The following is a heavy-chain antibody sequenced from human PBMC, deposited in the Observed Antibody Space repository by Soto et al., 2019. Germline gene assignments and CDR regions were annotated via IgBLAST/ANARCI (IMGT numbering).Heavy chain of an antibody. V-gene: IGHV3-33*01. CDR2: IWYDGSNK. CDR3: ARAVLGNDAFDI. CDR1: GFTFSSYG. D-gene: IGHD1-20*01. J-gene: IGHJ3*02. Sequence: LRLSCAASGFTFSSYGMHWVRQAPGKGLEWVAVIWYDGSNKYYADSVKGRFTISRDNSKNTLYLQMNSLRAEDTAVYYCARAVLGNDAFDIWGQGTMVTVSS.